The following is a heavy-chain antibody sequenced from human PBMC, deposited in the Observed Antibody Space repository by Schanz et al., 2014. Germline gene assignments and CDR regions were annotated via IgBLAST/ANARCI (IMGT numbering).Heavy chain of an antibody. V-gene: IGHV1-18*01. CDR3: ARDRDQWDGNYLDY. D-gene: IGHD1-26*01. CDR1: GYTFTRSG. J-gene: IGHJ4*02. CDR2: IGGSVGKA. Sequence: QVQLVQSGGEVKTPGASVKVSCKASGYTFTRSGISWVRQAPGQGLEWMGWIGGSVGKANFAQKFQGRVTMTTDTSASTVYMELRSLTSDDSAVYYCARDRDQWDGNYLDYWGQGTLVTVSS.